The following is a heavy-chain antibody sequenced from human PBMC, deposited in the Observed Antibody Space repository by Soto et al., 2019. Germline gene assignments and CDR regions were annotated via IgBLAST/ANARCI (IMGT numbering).Heavy chain of an antibody. CDR1: GYTLTELS. CDR2: FDPEDGET. D-gene: IGHD2-15*01. V-gene: IGHV1-24*01. J-gene: IGHJ4*02. Sequence: ASVKVSCKVSGYTLTELSMHWLRQAPGKGLEWMGGFDPEDGETIYAQKFQGRVTMTEDTSTDTAYMELSSLRSEDTAVYYCATVKVHCSGGSCYWHFFDYWGQGTLVTVSS. CDR3: ATVKVHCSGGSCYWHFFDY.